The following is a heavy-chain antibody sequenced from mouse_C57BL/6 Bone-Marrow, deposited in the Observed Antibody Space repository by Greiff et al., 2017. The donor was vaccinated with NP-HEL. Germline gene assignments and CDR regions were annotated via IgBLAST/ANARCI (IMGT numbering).Heavy chain of an antibody. Sequence: VQLQQSGAELAKPGASVKLSCKASGYTFTSYWMHWVKQRPGQGLVWNGYINPSSGYTKYNQKLKDKATLTADKSTSPAYMQLSSLTYEDYEVYYCSRPDYYASRDNDMDYWGKGTSVTVSS. D-gene: IGHD1-1*01. V-gene: IGHV1-7*01. CDR1: GYTFTSYW. J-gene: IGHJ4*01. CDR3: SRPDYYASRDNDMDY. CDR2: INPSSGYT.